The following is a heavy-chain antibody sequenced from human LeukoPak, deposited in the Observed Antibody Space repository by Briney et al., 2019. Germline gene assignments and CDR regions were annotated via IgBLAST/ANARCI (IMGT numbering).Heavy chain of an antibody. CDR3: AKGYSSGWSGFSAFDY. J-gene: IGHJ4*02. V-gene: IGHV3-23*01. CDR2: ISGSGGST. Sequence: PGGSLRLSCAASGFTFSSYAMSWVRQAPGKGLEWVSAISGSGGSTYYADSVKGRFTLSRDNSKNTLYLQMNSLRAEDTAVCYCAKGYSSGWSGFSAFDYWGQGTLVTVSS. D-gene: IGHD6-19*01. CDR1: GFTFSSYA.